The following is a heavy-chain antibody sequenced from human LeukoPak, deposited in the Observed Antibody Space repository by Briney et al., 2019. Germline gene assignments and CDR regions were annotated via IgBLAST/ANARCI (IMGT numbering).Heavy chain of an antibody. D-gene: IGHD1-26*01. CDR2: IKTKTDGGTT. V-gene: IGHV3-15*01. Sequence: PGGSLRLSCAASGFTFSSYEMNWVRQAPGKGLEWVGRIKTKTDGGTTDDAAPVKGRFTISRDDSKNTLYLQMSSLNTDDTAVYYCTTGGSYFSYWGQGTLVTVSS. J-gene: IGHJ4*02. CDR3: TTGGSYFSY. CDR1: GFTFSSYE.